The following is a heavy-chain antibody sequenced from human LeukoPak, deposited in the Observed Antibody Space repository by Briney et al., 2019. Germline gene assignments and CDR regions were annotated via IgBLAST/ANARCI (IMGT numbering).Heavy chain of an antibody. D-gene: IGHD2-21*02. V-gene: IGHV5-51*01. CDR3: ARRAFEDCGGDCYPLDS. J-gene: IGHJ4*02. CDR1: GYNFSTKW. CDR2: IYPDDSDT. Sequence: GESLKISCKGYGYNFSTKWIGWLRQMPGRGLEWIGIIYPDDSDTTYSPSFQGQVTISVDKSLNTAYLQWRSLEASDTAMYFFARRAFEDCGGDCYPLDSWGQGTLVIVSS.